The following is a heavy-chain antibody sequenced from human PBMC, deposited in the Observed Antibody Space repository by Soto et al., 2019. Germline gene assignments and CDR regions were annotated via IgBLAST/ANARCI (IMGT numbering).Heavy chain of an antibody. D-gene: IGHD3-3*01. J-gene: IGHJ6*02. V-gene: IGHV5-51*01. CDR2: IYPGDSDT. CDR3: ARQGVVIPPLYYYGMDV. CDR1: GYSFTSYW. Sequence: GESLKISCKGSGYSFTSYWIGWMRQMPGKGLEWMGIIYPGDSDTRYSPSFQGQVTISADKSISTAYLQWSSLKASDTAMYYCARQGVVIPPLYYYGMDVWGQGTTVTVSS.